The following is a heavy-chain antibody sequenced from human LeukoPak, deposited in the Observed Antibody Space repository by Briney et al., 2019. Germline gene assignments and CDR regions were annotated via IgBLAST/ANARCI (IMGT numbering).Heavy chain of an antibody. D-gene: IGHD4-23*01. CDR1: GITFCSYW. CDR3: AREGDGGNSDY. Sequence: GGSLRLSCAASGITFCSYWMTWVRQAPGKGLECVANIKPDGSEKHYVDSVEGRFTISRDNAKNSLFLEMNSLRAEDTAVYYCAREGDGGNSDYWGQGTLVTVSS. CDR2: IKPDGSEK. V-gene: IGHV3-7*05. J-gene: IGHJ4*02.